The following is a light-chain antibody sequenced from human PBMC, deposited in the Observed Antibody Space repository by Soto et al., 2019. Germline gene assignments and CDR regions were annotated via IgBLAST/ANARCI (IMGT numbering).Light chain of an antibody. J-gene: IGLJ1*01. CDR2: EDN. CDR3: SSYGGYNNVV. V-gene: IGLV2-8*01. CDR1: SSDVGGYNY. Sequence: QSVLTQPPSASGSPGQSVTISCTGTSSDVGGYNYVSWFQHHPGQAPKLIIHEDNKRPSGVPDRFSGSKSGHTASLTVSGLQADDEATYYCSSYGGYNNVVFGTGTKVTVL.